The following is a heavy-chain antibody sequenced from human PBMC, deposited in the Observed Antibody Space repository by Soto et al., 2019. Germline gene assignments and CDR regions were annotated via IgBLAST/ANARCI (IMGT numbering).Heavy chain of an antibody. CDR1: GYTFTGYY. D-gene: IGHD3-22*01. V-gene: IGHV1-2*04. CDR3: ARAPQYYYDSSGSTDYGMDV. J-gene: IGHJ6*02. Sequence: ASVKFSCKASGYTFTGYYMHWVRQAPGQGLEWMGWINPNSGGTNYAQKFQGWVTMTRDTSISTAYMELSRLRSDDTAVYYCARAPQYYYDSSGSTDYGMDVWGQGTTVTVSS. CDR2: INPNSGGT.